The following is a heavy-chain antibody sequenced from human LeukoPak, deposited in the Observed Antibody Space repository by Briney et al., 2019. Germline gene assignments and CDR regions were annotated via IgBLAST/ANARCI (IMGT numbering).Heavy chain of an antibody. CDR2: IRYDGSNK. V-gene: IGHV3-30*02. Sequence: GGSLRLSCAASGFTFSSYGMHWVRQAPGKGLEWVAFIRYDGSNKYYADSVKGRFTISRDNSKNTLYLQMNGLRAEDTAVYYCAKDMTPFFYGSGRDYFDYWGQGTLVTVSS. CDR3: AKDMTPFFYGSGRDYFDY. CDR1: GFTFSSYG. D-gene: IGHD3-10*01. J-gene: IGHJ4*02.